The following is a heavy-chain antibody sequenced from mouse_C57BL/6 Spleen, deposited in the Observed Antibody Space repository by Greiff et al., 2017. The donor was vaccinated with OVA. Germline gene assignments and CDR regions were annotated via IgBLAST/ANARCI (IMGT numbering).Heavy chain of an antibody. CDR3: ASKTTVVASDY. D-gene: IGHD1-1*01. V-gene: IGHV1-81*01. CDR1: GYTFTSYG. J-gene: IGHJ2*01. Sequence: QVHVKQSGAELARPGASVKLSCKASGYTFTSYGISWVKQRTGQGLEWIGEIYPRSGNTYYNEKFKGKATLTADKSSSTAYMELRSLTSEDSAVYFCASKTTVVASDYWGQGTTLTVSS. CDR2: IYPRSGNT.